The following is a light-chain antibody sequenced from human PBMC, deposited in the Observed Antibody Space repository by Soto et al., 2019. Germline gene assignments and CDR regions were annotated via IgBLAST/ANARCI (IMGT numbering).Light chain of an antibody. CDR1: SSDVGGYNY. V-gene: IGLV2-8*01. CDR2: AVN. Sequence: QSVLTQPPSASGSPGQSVTISCTGTSSDVGGYNYVSWYQQHPGKAPKLMIYAVNKRPSGVPDRFSGSKSGNTASLTVSGLQAEDEADYYCSSYAGSNNLLFGGGTKVTVL. J-gene: IGLJ2*01. CDR3: SSYAGSNNLL.